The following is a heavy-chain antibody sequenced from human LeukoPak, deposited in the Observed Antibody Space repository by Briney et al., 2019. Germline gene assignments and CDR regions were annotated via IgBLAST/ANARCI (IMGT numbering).Heavy chain of an antibody. CDR3: ARRAYYYDSSGYYYVM. CDR1: GFTFSSYG. J-gene: IGHJ4*02. CDR2: ISGSGGST. D-gene: IGHD3-22*01. V-gene: IGHV3-23*01. Sequence: PGGSLRLSCAASGFTFSSYGMSWVRQAPGKGLEWVSAISGSGGSTYYADSVKGRFTIFRDNSKNTLYLQMNSLRAGDTAVYYCARRAYYYDSSGYYYVMWGQGTLVTVSS.